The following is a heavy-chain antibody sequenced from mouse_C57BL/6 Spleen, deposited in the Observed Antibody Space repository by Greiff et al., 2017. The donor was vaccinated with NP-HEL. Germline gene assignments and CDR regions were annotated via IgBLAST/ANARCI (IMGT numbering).Heavy chain of an antibody. V-gene: IGHV1-15*01. CDR2: IDPETGGT. CDR3: TRGATTVVATNYYAMDY. D-gene: IGHD1-1*01. J-gene: IGHJ4*01. CDR1: GYTFTDYE. Sequence: QVQLQQSGAELVRPGASVTLSCKASGYTFTDYEMHWVKQTPVHGLEWIGAIDPETGGTAYKQKFKGKAILTADKSSSTAYMELRSLTSEDSAVYYCTRGATTVVATNYYAMDYWGQGTSVTVSS.